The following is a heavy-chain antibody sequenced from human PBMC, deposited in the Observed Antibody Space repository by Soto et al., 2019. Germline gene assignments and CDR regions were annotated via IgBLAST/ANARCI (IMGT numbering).Heavy chain of an antibody. Sequence: GGSLRLSCAASGFTFSSYGMHWVRQAPGKGLEWVAVIWYDGSNKYYADSVKGRFTISRDNSKNTLYLQMNSLRAEDTAVYYCARDLYYYDSSGSFDYWGQGALVTVSS. CDR3: ARDLYYYDSSGSFDY. V-gene: IGHV3-33*01. D-gene: IGHD3-22*01. CDR2: IWYDGSNK. J-gene: IGHJ4*02. CDR1: GFTFSSYG.